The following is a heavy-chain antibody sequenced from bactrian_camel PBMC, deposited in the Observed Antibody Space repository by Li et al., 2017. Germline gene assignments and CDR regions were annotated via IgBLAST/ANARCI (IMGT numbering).Heavy chain of an antibody. CDR2: ITSNSDT. D-gene: IGHD2*01. CDR3: SAFGGYCVDRY. Sequence: HVQLVESGGGSVQAGGSLGLSCAVSGYPDSSNCMGWLRQAPGKERETVSTITSNSDTTYADSVRGRFTISRDNSEATLYPQMNSLKTEDTAVYYCSAFGGYCVDRYWGHGTQVTVS. CDR1: GYPDSSNC. V-gene: IGHV3-2*01. J-gene: IGHJ4*01.